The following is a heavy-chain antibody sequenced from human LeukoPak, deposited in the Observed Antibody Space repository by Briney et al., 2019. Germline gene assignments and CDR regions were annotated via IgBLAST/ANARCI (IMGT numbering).Heavy chain of an antibody. V-gene: IGHV4-39*07. CDR2: IYYSGST. CDR3: ARVFDYYGSGSYYNVGDY. CDR1: GGSISSSSYY. Sequence: PSETLSLTCTVSGGSISSSSYYWGWIRQPPGKGLEWIGSIYYSGSTYYNPSLKSRVTISVDTSKNQFSLKLSSVTAADTAVYYCARVFDYYGSGSYYNVGDYWGQGTLVTVSS. D-gene: IGHD3-10*01. J-gene: IGHJ4*02.